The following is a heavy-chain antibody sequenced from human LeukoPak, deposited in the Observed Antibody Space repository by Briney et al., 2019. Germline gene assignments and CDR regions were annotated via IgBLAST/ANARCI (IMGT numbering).Heavy chain of an antibody. J-gene: IGHJ4*02. D-gene: IGHD3-22*01. V-gene: IGHV3-21*01. CDR2: ISSSSSYI. CDR3: ARPGRITMIDL. CDR1: GFTFSSYS. Sequence: GGSLRLSCAASGFTFSSYSMNWVRQAPGKGLEWVSSISSSSSYIYYADSVKGRFTISRDNAKNSLYLQMNSLRAEDTAVYYCARPGRITMIDLWGQGTLVTVSS.